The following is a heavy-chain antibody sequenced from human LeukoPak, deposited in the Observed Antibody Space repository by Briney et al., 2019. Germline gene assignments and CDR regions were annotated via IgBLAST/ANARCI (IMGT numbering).Heavy chain of an antibody. J-gene: IGHJ4*02. Sequence: GGSLRLSCAASGFTFDDYAMHWVRQAPGKGLEWVSLISWDGGSTYYADSVKGRFTISRDNSKNSLYLQMDSLRAEDTALYYCAKDPDGSGSWYYFDYWGQGTLVTVSS. CDR2: ISWDGGST. V-gene: IGHV3-43D*03. CDR3: AKDPDGSGSWYYFDY. CDR1: GFTFDDYA. D-gene: IGHD3-10*01.